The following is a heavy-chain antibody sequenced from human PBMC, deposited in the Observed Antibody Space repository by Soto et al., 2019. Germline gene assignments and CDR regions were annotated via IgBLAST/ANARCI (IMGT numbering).Heavy chain of an antibody. J-gene: IGHJ4*02. CDR1: GGSFSGYD. Sequence: SETLSLTCAVYGGSFSGYDWTWIRQPPGTGLEWIGEINHSGSTNYNPSLKSRVTISVDTSKNQFSLKLTSVTAADTAVYYCAREKITGLFDYWGQGNLVTVSS. V-gene: IGHV4-34*01. D-gene: IGHD2-8*02. CDR2: INHSGST. CDR3: AREKITGLFDY.